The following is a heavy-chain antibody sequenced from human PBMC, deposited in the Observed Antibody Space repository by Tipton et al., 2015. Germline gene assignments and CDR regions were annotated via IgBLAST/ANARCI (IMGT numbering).Heavy chain of an antibody. CDR3: AKEYNSDTSAYYHDALHI. CDR2: IKEDGSAK. J-gene: IGHJ3*02. Sequence: SLRLSCAASGFTFSNFYMGWVRQAPGKGLQWVANIKEDGSAKYYVNSVTGRFTISRDNSENALYLQMNSLRAEDTAVYYCAKEYNSDTSAYYHDALHIWGQGTMVTVSS. CDR1: GFTFSNFY. V-gene: IGHV3-7*03. D-gene: IGHD3-22*01.